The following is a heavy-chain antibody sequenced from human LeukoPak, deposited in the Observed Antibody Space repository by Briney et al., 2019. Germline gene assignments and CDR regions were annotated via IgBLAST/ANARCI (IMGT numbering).Heavy chain of an antibody. J-gene: IGHJ3*02. CDR2: INPKSGGT. CDR3: ARPRSSWYSDAFDI. CDR1: GGTFSSYA. Sequence: ASVKVSCKASGGTFSSYAISWVRQAPGQGLEWMGWINPKSGGTNYAQKFQGSVTMSRDTSISTAYMELRRLRSDDTAVYYCARPRSSWYSDAFDIWGQGTMVTVSS. D-gene: IGHD6-13*01. V-gene: IGHV1-2*02.